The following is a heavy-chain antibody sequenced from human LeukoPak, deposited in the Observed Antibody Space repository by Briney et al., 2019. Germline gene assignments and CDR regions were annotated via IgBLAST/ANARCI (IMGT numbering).Heavy chain of an antibody. Sequence: PGGSLRLSCAASGFTFSSYSMNWVRQAPGKGLVWVSRINSDGSRTSYADSVKGRFTISRDNAKNTLYMHVNSLRVEDTAVFYCARGGDIAAAGRTGADYMDVWGKGTTVTISS. J-gene: IGHJ6*03. CDR2: INSDGSRT. CDR1: GFTFSSYS. D-gene: IGHD6-13*01. V-gene: IGHV3-74*01. CDR3: ARGGDIAAAGRTGADYMDV.